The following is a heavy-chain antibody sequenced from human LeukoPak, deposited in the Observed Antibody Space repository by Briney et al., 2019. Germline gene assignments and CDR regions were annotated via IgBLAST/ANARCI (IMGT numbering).Heavy chain of an antibody. CDR1: GGSISSDY. Sequence: PSETLSLTCTVSGGSISSDYWSWIRQPPGKGLERIGYIYYSGSTNYNPSLKSRVTISVDTSKNQFSLKLSSVTAADTAVYYCARDRSSSWSLDYWGQGTLVTVSS. J-gene: IGHJ4*02. V-gene: IGHV4-59*01. CDR3: ARDRSSSWSLDY. CDR2: IYYSGST. D-gene: IGHD6-13*01.